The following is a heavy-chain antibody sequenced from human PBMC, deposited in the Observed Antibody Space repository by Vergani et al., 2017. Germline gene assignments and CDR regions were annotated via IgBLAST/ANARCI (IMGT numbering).Heavy chain of an antibody. CDR2: INHSGST. CDR1: GGSFSGYY. D-gene: IGHD3-10*01. J-gene: IGHJ6*03. CDR3: ARGRGYGSGSYYGYYYYYMDV. Sequence: QVQLQQWGAGLLKPSETLSLTCAVYGGSFSGYYWSWIRQPPGKGLEWIGEINHSGSTNYNPSLKSRVTISVDTSKTQFSLKLSSVTAADTAVYYCARGRGYGSGSYYGYYYYYMDVWGKGTTVTVSS. V-gene: IGHV4-34*01.